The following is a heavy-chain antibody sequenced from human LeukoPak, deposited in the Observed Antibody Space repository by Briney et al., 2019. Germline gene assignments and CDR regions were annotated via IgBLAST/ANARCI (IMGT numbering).Heavy chain of an antibody. CDR1: GVSISSYY. D-gene: IGHD3-22*01. V-gene: IGHV4-59*12. CDR3: ARGGTYYYDSSGYNPFDY. J-gene: IGHJ4*02. CDR2: IYCSGST. Sequence: SETLFLTCTVSGVSISSYYWSWIRQPPGKGLEWIGYIYCSGSTNYNPSLKSRVTISVDASTDQFSLKLSSLTAANTAVYYCARGGTYYYDSSGYNPFDYWGQGTLVTVSS.